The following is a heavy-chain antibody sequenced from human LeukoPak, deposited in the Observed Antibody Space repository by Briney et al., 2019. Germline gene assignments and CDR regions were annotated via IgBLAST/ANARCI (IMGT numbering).Heavy chain of an antibody. CDR3: ARDLEASSSLDY. CDR2: IHPISGAT. J-gene: IGHJ4*02. Sequence: GASVTVSCKTSGYTFTGYYMHWVRQAPGQGLEWMGWIHPISGATNYAPRFQDRVTMTRDTSISTAYMELSRLISDDMAVYYCARDLEASSSLDYWGQGTLVTVSS. D-gene: IGHD6-6*01. CDR1: GYTFTGYY. V-gene: IGHV1-2*02.